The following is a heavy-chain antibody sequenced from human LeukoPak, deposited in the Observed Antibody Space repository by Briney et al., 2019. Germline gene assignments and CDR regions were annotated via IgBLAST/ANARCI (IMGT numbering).Heavy chain of an antibody. CDR2: IYPRDGST. CDR1: GYTFTSNY. D-gene: IGHD1-14*01. Sequence: ASVKVSCKASGYTFTSNYIHWVRQAPGQGLEWMGMIYPRDGSTSYAQKFQGRVTVTRDTSTSTVHMELSGLRSEDTAVYYCARDSSEFRSLLFHWGQGTLVTVSS. CDR3: ARDSSEFRSLLFH. V-gene: IGHV1-46*01. J-gene: IGHJ1*01.